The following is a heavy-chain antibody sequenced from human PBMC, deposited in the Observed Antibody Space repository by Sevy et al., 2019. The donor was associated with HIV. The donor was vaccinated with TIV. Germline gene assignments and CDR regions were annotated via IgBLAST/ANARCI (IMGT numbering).Heavy chain of an antibody. CDR3: ARDVPGDDSSGYGMDV. D-gene: IGHD3-22*01. Sequence: GSLRLSCAASGFTFSSYSMNWVRQAPGKGLEWVSSISSSSSYIYYADSVKGRFTISRDNAKNSLYLQMNSLRAEDTAVYYCARDVPGDDSSGYGMDVWGQGTTVTVSS. CDR2: ISSSSSYI. V-gene: IGHV3-21*01. J-gene: IGHJ6*02. CDR1: GFTFSSYS.